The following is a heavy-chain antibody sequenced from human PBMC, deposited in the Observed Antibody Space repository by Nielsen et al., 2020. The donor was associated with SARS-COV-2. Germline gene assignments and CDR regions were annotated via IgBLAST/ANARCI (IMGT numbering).Heavy chain of an antibody. V-gene: IGHV1-18*01. CDR3: AGGLRVPADNWNEKSIYYYYGMDV. CDR2: ISAYNGNT. J-gene: IGHJ6*02. Sequence: ASVKVSCKASGYTFTSYGISWVRQAPGQGLEWMGWISAYNGNTNYAQKFQGRVTMTRNTSISTAYMELSSLRSEDTAVYYCAGGLRVPADNWNEKSIYYYYGMDVWGQGTTVTVSS. CDR1: GYTFTSYG. D-gene: IGHD1-20*01.